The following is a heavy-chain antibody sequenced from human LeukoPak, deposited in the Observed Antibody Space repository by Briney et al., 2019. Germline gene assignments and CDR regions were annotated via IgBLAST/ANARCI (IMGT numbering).Heavy chain of an antibody. CDR2: ISGSGGST. J-gene: IGHJ4*02. D-gene: IGHD6-19*01. CDR1: EFTSELTFSSYV. V-gene: IGHV3-23*01. CDR3: AKDHLPGIVVADRDY. Sequence: GGSLRLSCAASEFTSELTFSSYVMSWVRQAPGKGLEWVSAISGSGGSTYYADSVKGRFTISRDNSKNTLYLQINSLRAEDTAVYYCAKDHLPGIVVADRDYWGQGTLVTVSS.